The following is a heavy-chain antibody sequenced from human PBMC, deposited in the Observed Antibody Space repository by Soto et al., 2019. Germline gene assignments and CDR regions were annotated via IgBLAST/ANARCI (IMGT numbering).Heavy chain of an antibody. V-gene: IGHV3-21*06. CDR1: GFTFNTHA. CDR3: VALFYWSLFFGGGGYF. Sequence: EVHVVESGGGPVKSGGSLRLSCTASGFTFNTHAMNWVRQAPGKGLEWVASISSTGASTSYAESVRGRFTMSRDNIMSSVYLQMSSLRAEDAAVYYCVALFYWSLFFGGGGYFWGQGTLVTVSS. D-gene: IGHD2-8*02. J-gene: IGHJ4*02. CDR2: ISSTGAST.